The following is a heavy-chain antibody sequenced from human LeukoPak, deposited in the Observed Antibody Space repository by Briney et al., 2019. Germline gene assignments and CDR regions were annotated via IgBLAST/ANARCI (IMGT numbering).Heavy chain of an antibody. CDR3: SRDRTLYGSYSSGYGP. D-gene: IGHD3-22*01. CDR1: GYTFTSYG. Sequence: ASVKVSCKASGYTFTSYGIGWVRQAPGQGLEWMGWISAYNGNTNYAQKLQGRVTMTTDTSTSTAYMELRSLRSDDTAVYYFSRDRTLYGSYSSGYGPWGQGTLVTVSS. V-gene: IGHV1-18*01. CDR2: ISAYNGNT. J-gene: IGHJ5*02.